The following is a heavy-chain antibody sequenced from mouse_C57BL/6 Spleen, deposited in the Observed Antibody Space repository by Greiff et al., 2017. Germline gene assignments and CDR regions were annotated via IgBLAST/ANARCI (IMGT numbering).Heavy chain of an antibody. J-gene: IGHJ4*01. V-gene: IGHV5-4*01. CDR2: ISDGGSYT. D-gene: IGHD2-1*01. CDR1: GFTFSSYA. Sequence: EVQLQESGGGLVKPGGSLKLSCAASGFTFSSYAMSWVRQTPEKRLEWVATISDGGSYTSYPDNVKGRFTISRDNAKNNLYLQMSHLKSEDTAMYYCAREGGNLYYYAMDDWGQGTSVTVSS. CDR3: AREGGNLYYYAMDD.